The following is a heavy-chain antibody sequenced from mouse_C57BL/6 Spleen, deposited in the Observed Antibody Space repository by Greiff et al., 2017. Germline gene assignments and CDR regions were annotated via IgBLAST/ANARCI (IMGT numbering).Heavy chain of an antibody. J-gene: IGHJ1*03. CDR3: ARREAGYGKQYFDV. V-gene: IGHV1-55*01. Sequence: QVQLQQPGAELVKPGASVKMSCKASGYTFTSYWITWVKQRPGQGLEWIGDIYPGSGSTNYKEKFKSKATLTVDTSSSTAYMQLSSLTSEDSAVYYCARREAGYGKQYFDVWGTGTTVTVSS. CDR1: GYTFTSYW. D-gene: IGHD2-1*01. CDR2: IYPGSGST.